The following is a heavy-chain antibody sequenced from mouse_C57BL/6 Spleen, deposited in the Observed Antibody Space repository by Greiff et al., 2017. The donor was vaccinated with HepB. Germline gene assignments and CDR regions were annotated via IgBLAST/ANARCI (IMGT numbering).Heavy chain of an antibody. Sequence: VQLQQSGAELVKPGASVKISCKASGYAFSSYWMNWVKQRPGKGLEWSGQMYPGDGDTNYNGKFKGKARRTACKSSSTAYMQLSCLTSEDSAVYFCSRGEAFDYWGQGTTLTGSS. V-gene: IGHV1-80*01. J-gene: IGHJ2*01. CDR1: GYAFSSYW. CDR2: MYPGDGDT. CDR3: SRGEAFDY.